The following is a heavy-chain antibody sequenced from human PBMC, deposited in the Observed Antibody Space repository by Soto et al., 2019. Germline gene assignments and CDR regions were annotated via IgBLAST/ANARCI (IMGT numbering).Heavy chain of an antibody. CDR2: IIPILGIA. D-gene: IGHD5-12*01. CDR3: ARGGEGYNFGAVD. CDR1: GGTFSSYT. Sequence: SVKVSCKASGGTFSSYTISWVRQAPGQGLEWMGRIIPILGIANYAQKFQGRVTITADKSTSTAYMELSSLRSEDTAVYYCARGGEGYNFGAVDRGQGTPVTVSS. V-gene: IGHV1-69*02. J-gene: IGHJ4*02.